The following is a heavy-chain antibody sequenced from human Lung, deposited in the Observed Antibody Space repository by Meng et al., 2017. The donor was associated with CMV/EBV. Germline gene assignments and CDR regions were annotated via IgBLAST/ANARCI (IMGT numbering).Heavy chain of an antibody. V-gene: IGHV3-21*01. CDR1: GFTFSSFS. J-gene: IGHJ4*02. Sequence: ESXKISXAASGFTFSSFSMNWVRQAPGKGLEWVSSISGGGNYIYYADSVKGRFTISRDNAKNSLYLQMNSLRAEDTAVYYCARRQWRYYFDYWGQGTRVTVSS. D-gene: IGHD6-19*01. CDR3: ARRQWRYYFDY. CDR2: ISGGGNYI.